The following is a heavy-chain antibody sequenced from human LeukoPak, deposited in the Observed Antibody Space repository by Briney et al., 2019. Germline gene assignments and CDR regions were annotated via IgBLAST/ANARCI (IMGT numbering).Heavy chain of an antibody. CDR2: IKEDGSDK. CDR1: GFTFNTYA. D-gene: IGHD3-22*01. V-gene: IGHV3-7*01. J-gene: IGHJ6*03. Sequence: GGSLRLSCAASGFTFNTYAMTWVRQAPGKGLEWVTNIKEDGSDKYYVDSVKGRFTISRDNANNSLYLQMNSPRAEDTAVYYCARDRGYVISGYYSTTYYYYYMDVWGKGTTVTVSS. CDR3: ARDRGYVISGYYSTTYYYYYMDV.